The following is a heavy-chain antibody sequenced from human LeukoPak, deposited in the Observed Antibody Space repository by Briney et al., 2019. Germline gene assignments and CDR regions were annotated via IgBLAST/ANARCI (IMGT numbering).Heavy chain of an antibody. Sequence: ASVKVSCKASGYTFTGYYMHWVRQAPGQGLEWMGWINPNSGGTNYAQKFQGRVTLTRDTSNSTACMELSRLTSDDTAVYYCARPYGDPGGYWGQGTLVTVSS. J-gene: IGHJ4*02. CDR1: GYTFTGYY. D-gene: IGHD4-17*01. CDR2: INPNSGGT. CDR3: ARPYGDPGGY. V-gene: IGHV1-2*02.